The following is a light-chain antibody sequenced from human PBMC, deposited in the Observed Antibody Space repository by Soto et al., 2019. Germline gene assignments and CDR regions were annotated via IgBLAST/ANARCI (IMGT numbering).Light chain of an antibody. CDR2: GNT. Sequence: QSVLTQPPSVSGAPGQRVTIACTGSTSNIGAGYDVHWYQQLPGRAPKVFIYGNTNRPSGVPDRFSGSKSGTSASLAITGLQAEDEDEYYCQSYDRSLSGSYVFGTGTKLTVL. CDR3: QSYDRSLSGSYV. V-gene: IGLV1-40*01. CDR1: TSNIGAGYD. J-gene: IGLJ1*01.